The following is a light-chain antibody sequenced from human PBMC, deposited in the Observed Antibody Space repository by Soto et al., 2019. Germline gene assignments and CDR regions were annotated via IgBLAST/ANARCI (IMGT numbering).Light chain of an antibody. Sequence: QSALTQPASVSGSPGQSITISCTGTSSDVGGYDYVSWYQQHPGKAPKLMIYDVSSRPSGVSNRFSGSKSGSTASLNISGLQAEDEADYYCNSYTSSTNLVFGGGTKLTVL. V-gene: IGLV2-14*03. J-gene: IGLJ2*01. CDR2: DVS. CDR3: NSYTSSTNLV. CDR1: SSDVGGYDY.